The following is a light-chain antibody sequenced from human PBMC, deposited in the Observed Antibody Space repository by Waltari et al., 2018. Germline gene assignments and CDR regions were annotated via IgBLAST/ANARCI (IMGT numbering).Light chain of an antibody. V-gene: IGLV2-23*02. CDR2: QVN. CDR3: CSYADSRTWV. J-gene: IGLJ3*02. CDR1: STDIRYYTL. Sequence: QSVLTQPASVSGSPGQSITISCTGTSTDIRYYTLVSWYQQYPGKAPKVMIYQVNKRPSETSNRFSGSKSGNTASLTISGLQAEDEADYYCCSYADSRTWVFGGGTKLTVL.